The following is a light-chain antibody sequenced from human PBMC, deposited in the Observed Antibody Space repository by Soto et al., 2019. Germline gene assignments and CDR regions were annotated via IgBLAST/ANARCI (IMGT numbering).Light chain of an antibody. J-gene: IGKJ2*01. CDR2: AAS. Sequence: DIQMTQSPSSLSASVGDRVTITCRASQSISSYLNWYQQKPGKAPKLLIYAASSLQSGVPSRFSGSGSGTDFTLASSSLQHEDFATYYCQQSYSTPYTFGEGTKLEIK. CDR1: QSISSY. CDR3: QQSYSTPYT. V-gene: IGKV1-39*01.